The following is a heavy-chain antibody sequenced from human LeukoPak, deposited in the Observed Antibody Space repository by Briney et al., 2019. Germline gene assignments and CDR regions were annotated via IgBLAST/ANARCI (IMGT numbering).Heavy chain of an antibody. D-gene: IGHD1-26*01. CDR2: IKQDGSEK. V-gene: IGHV3-7*01. J-gene: IGHJ4*02. Sequence: GGSLRLSCAASGFTFSNAWMSWVRQAPGKGLEWVANIKQDGSEKYYVDSVKGRFTISRDNAKNSLYLQMNSLRAEDTAVYYCARRSFGAFDYWGQGTLVTVSS. CDR1: GFTFSNAW. CDR3: ARRSFGAFDY.